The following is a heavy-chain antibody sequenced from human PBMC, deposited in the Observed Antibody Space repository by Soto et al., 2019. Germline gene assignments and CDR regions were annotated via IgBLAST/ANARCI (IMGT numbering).Heavy chain of an antibody. CDR2: ISANNGDT. V-gene: IGHV1-18*01. J-gene: IGHJ6*03. Sequence: QVQLVQSGAEVKKPGASVKVSCKASGYTFTSHGISWVRQAPGQGLEWMGWISANNGDTNHAQKFQGRVTVTTDTSTSTGYMELRSLRSEDTAVYYCARMVRGSNIDYYHYMDVWGKGTTVTVSS. CDR3: ARMVRGSNIDYYHYMDV. D-gene: IGHD3-10*01. CDR1: GYTFTSHG.